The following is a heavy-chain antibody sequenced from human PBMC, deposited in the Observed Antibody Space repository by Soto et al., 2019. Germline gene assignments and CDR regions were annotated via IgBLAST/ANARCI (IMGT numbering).Heavy chain of an antibody. J-gene: IGHJ4*02. V-gene: IGHV3-15*05. CDR3: TTTGTIDY. Sequence: VQLVESGGGLVKPGGSLRLCCAASGFTFSNAWMTWVRQAPGKGLEWVGRIKSKADGGTTYYAAPVKGRFTISRDDSKNVVCLQMNSLKTEDTAVYYCTTTGTIDYWGQGTLVTVSS. CDR2: IKSKADGGTT. CDR1: GFTFSNAW. D-gene: IGHD1-1*01.